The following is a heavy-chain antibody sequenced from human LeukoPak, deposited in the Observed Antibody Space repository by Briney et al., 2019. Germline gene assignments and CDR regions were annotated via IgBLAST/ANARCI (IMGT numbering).Heavy chain of an antibody. CDR2: IYTSGST. CDR1: GGSISSGSLF. D-gene: IGHD6-13*01. V-gene: IGHV4-61*02. J-gene: IGHJ2*01. CDR3: ARGVTAAGPYWYFDL. Sequence: SETLSLTCTVSGGSISSGSLFWSWIRQPAGKGLEYIGRIYTSGSTRYKPSLKSRVTISEDTSKNQFSLNLSSVTAADTAVYYCARGVTAAGPYWYFDLWGRGTLVTVSS.